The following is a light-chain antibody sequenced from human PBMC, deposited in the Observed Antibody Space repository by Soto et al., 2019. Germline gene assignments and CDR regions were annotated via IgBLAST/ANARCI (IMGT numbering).Light chain of an antibody. CDR3: QQYGSSPWT. Sequence: IVFTQSSSTLSLSPGQSALLSCSANQSVSSSYLAWYQQKPGQAPRLLIYGASSRATGIPDRFSGSGSGTDFTLTISRLEPEDFAVYYCQQYGSSPWTFGQGTKVDIK. J-gene: IGKJ1*01. V-gene: IGKV3-20*01. CDR1: QSVSSSY. CDR2: GAS.